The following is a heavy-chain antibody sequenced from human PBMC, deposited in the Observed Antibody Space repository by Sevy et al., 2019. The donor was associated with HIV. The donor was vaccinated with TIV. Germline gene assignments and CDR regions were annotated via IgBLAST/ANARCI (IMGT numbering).Heavy chain of an antibody. CDR3: TRARGRWYQYYFDY. D-gene: IGHD6-13*01. Sequence: GGSLRLSCTASGFTFGDYALRWLRQAPGKGLEWVGFIRSKAYGGTTEYAASVKGRFTISRDDSKSIAYLQMNSLKTEDTAVYYCTRARGRWYQYYFDYWGQGTLVTVSS. CDR1: GFTFGDYA. V-gene: IGHV3-49*03. CDR2: IRSKAYGGTT. J-gene: IGHJ4*02.